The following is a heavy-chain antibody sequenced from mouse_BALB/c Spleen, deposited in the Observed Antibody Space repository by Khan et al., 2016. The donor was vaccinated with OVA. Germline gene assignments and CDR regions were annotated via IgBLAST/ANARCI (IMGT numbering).Heavy chain of an antibody. CDR1: GYSITSGYG. Sequence: EVQLQESGPGLVKPSQSLSLTCTVTGYSITSGYGWNWIRQFPGNKLEWMGYISYSGSTNYTPSLKIRISITRDTSKNQFFLQLNSVTTEDTATYYWARTARKKYWGQGTTLTVSS. D-gene: IGHD1-2*01. CDR3: ARTARKKY. V-gene: IGHV3-2*02. CDR2: ISYSGST. J-gene: IGHJ2*01.